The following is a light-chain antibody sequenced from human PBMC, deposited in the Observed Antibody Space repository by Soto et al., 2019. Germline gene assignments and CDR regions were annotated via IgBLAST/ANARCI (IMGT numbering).Light chain of an antibody. Sequence: DIPMTQSPSTLSASVGDRVTITCRASQSISSWLAWYQPKLGRAPRLLIYDASSLESGVPSRLSGSGYGTEFTLTIRSLQPDDFATYYCQQYNYYPTFGQGTRLEIK. CDR2: DAS. CDR3: QQYNYYPT. CDR1: QSISSW. J-gene: IGKJ5*01. V-gene: IGKV1-5*01.